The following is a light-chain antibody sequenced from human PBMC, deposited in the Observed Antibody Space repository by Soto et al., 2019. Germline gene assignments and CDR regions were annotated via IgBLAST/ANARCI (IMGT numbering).Light chain of an antibody. CDR3: SSYAGTHIV. V-gene: IGLV2-8*01. Sequence: QSALTQPPSASGSPGQSVAISCTGTSSDVGGYNYVSWYQQHPGKAPKLMIYEISKRPSGVPDRFSGPKSGNTASLTVSGLQAEDEADYYCSSYAGTHIVFGTGTKLTVL. CDR1: SSDVGGYNY. J-gene: IGLJ1*01. CDR2: EIS.